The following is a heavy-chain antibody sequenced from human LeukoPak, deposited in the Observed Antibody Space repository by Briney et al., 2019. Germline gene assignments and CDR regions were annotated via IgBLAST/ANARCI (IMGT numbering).Heavy chain of an antibody. CDR1: GYSFTSYW. J-gene: IGHJ5*02. D-gene: IGHD6-13*01. Sequence: GESLKISCKGSGYSFTSYWISWVRQMPGKGLEWMGRIDPSDSYTNYSPSFQGHVTISADKSISTAYLQWSSLKASDTARYYCARLPMAAANWFDPWGQGTLVTVSS. CDR2: IDPSDSYT. V-gene: IGHV5-10-1*01. CDR3: ARLPMAAANWFDP.